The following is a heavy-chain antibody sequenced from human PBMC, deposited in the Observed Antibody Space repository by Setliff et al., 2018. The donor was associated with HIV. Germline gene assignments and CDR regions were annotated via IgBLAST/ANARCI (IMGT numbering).Heavy chain of an antibody. CDR1: GFTFTDYT. Sequence: GGSLRLSCAASGFTFTDYTMNWVRQAPGKGLEWVSSITSGSTYANYADSVKGRFSISRDNSKNSLYLQMISLRAEDTALYYCARQGNWEFDYWGQGTLVTVSS. CDR2: ITSGSTYA. CDR3: ARQGNWEFDY. V-gene: IGHV3-21*01. J-gene: IGHJ4*02. D-gene: IGHD7-27*01.